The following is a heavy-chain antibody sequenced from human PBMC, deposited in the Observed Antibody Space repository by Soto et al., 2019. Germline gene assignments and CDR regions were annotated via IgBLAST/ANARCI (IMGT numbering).Heavy chain of an antibody. V-gene: IGHV3-15*07. CDR2: IKSKANGETT. D-gene: IGHD7-27*01. J-gene: IGHJ4*02. Sequence: EVQLVESGGGLLKPGGSLRLSCAASGFTFSGAWMHWVRQAPGKGLEWVGLIKSKANGETTHYAAPVQGRFTISRDDSKNTVYLQMRRLKPEDTAVYHCAAHLPEDRSAWGFDYWGQGTLVTVSS. CDR1: GFTFSGAW. CDR3: AAHLPEDRSAWGFDY.